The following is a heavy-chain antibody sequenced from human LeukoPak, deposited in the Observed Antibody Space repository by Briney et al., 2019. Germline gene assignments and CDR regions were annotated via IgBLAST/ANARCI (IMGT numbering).Heavy chain of an antibody. J-gene: IGHJ4*02. V-gene: IGHV4-61*02. Sequence: SQTLSLTCTVSVGSISSGTYYGSWIRQPAGKGLEWVGRSSTSGSTNYNPSLKSRVTIAVDTSKNQFSLKLTSVTAADTAVYYCAREGGYSYGDAPLHFDYWGQGTLVTVSS. D-gene: IGHD5-18*01. CDR3: AREGGYSYGDAPLHFDY. CDR2: SSTSGST. CDR1: VGSISSGTYY.